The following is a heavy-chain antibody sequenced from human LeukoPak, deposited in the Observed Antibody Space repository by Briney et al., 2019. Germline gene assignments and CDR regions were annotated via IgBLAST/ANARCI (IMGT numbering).Heavy chain of an antibody. J-gene: IGHJ6*03. D-gene: IGHD5-18*01. CDR3: ARGGDFGYSYGGYYYMDV. CDR2: LGTAGDT. Sequence: GGALRLSCAVSGVTFCIYDMRWGRQATGKGLEYVLNLGTAGDTYHLGPVQGRFTISRENAKDSLYLQMNSLTDGDTAVYYCARGGDFGYSYGGYYYMDVWGKGTTVIVSS. CDR1: GVTFCIYD. V-gene: IGHV3-13*01.